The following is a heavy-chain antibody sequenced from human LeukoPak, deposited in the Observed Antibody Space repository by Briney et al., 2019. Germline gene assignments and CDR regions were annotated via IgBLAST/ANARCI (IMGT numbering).Heavy chain of an antibody. V-gene: IGHV3-74*01. CDR3: ARDPYNWNANWLDP. J-gene: IGHJ5*02. CDR1: GFTFSNYW. CDR2: INIDGSTT. D-gene: IGHD1-1*01. Sequence: PGGSLRLSCAASGFTFSNYWMYWVGQAPGKGLVWVSRINIDGSTTDYADSVKGRFTVSRDNAKNTLYLQMNSLRAEDTAVYYSARDPYNWNANWLDPWGQGTLVTVSS.